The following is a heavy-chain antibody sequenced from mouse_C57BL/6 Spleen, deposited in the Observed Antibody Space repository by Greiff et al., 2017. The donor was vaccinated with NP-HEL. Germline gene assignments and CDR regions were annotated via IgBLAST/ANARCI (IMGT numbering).Heavy chain of an antibody. CDR1: GYTFTSYW. Sequence: QVQLQQPGTELVKPGASVKLSCKASGYTFTSYWMHWVKQRPGQGLEWIGNVNPSNGGTNYNEKFKSKATLTVDKSSSTAYMQLSSLTSEDSAVYDFAREGYYFGSYFDYWGQGTTLTVSS. CDR2: VNPSNGGT. J-gene: IGHJ2*01. D-gene: IGHD1-1*01. V-gene: IGHV1-53*01. CDR3: AREGYYFGSYFDY.